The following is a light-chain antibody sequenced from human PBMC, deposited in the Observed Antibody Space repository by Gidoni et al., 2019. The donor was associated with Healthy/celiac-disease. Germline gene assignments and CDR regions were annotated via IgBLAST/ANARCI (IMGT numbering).Light chain of an antibody. CDR3: QQRSNWPPLT. J-gene: IGKJ4*01. CDR1: QSVSSY. V-gene: IGKV3-11*01. CDR2: DAS. Sequence: ESVLTQPPATLSLSPGERATLSCRASQSVSSYLAWYQQNPGQAPRLLIYDASNRATGLPARFSGSGSGTDFTLTISSLEPEDFAVYYCQQRSNWPPLTFGGGPKVEIK.